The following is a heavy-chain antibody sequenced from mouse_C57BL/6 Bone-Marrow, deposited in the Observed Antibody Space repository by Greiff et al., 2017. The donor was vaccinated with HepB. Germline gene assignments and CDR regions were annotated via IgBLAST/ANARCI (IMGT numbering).Heavy chain of an antibody. CDR3: AREYINYDYFDY. CDR1: GYTFTSYW. CDR2: IYPGSGST. Sequence: VQLQQPGAELVKPGASVKMSCKASGYTFTSYWITWVKQRPGQGLEWIGDIYPGSGSTNYNEKFKSKATLTVDTSSSTAYMQLSSLTSEDSAVYYCAREYINYDYFDYWGQGTTLTVSS. J-gene: IGHJ2*01. V-gene: IGHV1-55*01. D-gene: IGHD2-5*01.